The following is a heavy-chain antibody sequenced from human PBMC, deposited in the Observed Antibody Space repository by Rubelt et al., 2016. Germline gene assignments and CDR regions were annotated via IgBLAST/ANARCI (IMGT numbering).Heavy chain of an antibody. CDR3: ARSVGTKTNNKYYYYGVDV. J-gene: IGHJ6*02. D-gene: IGHD2-21*02. CDR2: INPSGGST. Sequence: RAAGEGLEWIGIINPSGGSTSYAQKFEGRVTVTRDTSSSTAYMELSSLRSDDTAVYYCARSVGTKTNNKYYYYGVDVWGQGTTVTVSS. V-gene: IGHV1-46*01.